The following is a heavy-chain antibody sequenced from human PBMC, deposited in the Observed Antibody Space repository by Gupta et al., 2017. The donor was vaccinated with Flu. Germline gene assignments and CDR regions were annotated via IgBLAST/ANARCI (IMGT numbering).Heavy chain of an antibody. D-gene: IGHD3-10*01. CDR2: INWNSGGM. Sequence: QVAGKGLEWVSGINWNSGGMAYADSVKGRFTIPRDNAKNSVYLQMDSLRAEDTGLYYCAKGIYGSGTNVFDYWGQGTLVTVSS. J-gene: IGHJ4*02. V-gene: IGHV3-9*01. CDR3: AKGIYGSGTNVFDY.